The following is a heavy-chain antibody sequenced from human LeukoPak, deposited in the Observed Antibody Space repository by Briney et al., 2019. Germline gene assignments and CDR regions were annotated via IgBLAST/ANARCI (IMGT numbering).Heavy chain of an antibody. CDR1: GGSISSSSYY. Sequence: TSETLSLTCTVSGGSISSSSYYWGWIRQPPGKGLKWIGSIYYSGSTYYNPSLKSRVTISVATSKNQFSLKLSSVTAADTAVYYCAARGDYYDSSGYVGYWGQGTLVTVSS. CDR3: AARGDYYDSSGYVGY. J-gene: IGHJ4*02. D-gene: IGHD3-22*01. V-gene: IGHV4-39*01. CDR2: IYYSGST.